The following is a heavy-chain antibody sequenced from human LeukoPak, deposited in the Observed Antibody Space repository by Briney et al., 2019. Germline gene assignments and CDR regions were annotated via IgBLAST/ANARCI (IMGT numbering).Heavy chain of an antibody. CDR2: LGGSGGGT. V-gene: IGHV3-23*01. J-gene: IGHJ5*02. D-gene: IGHD6-19*01. Sequence: PGGSLRLSCVASGFTFSSYGMSWVRQAPGRGLEWVSGLGGSGGGTYYADSVKGRFTISRDNSKNTLYLQMNSLRAEDTAVYYCAKDLTTSEYSSGWNTFDPWGQGTLVTVSS. CDR3: AKDLTTSEYSSGWNTFDP. CDR1: GFTFSSYG.